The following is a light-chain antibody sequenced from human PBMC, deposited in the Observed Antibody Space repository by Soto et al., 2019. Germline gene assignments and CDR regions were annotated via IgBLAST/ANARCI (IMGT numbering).Light chain of an antibody. CDR2: GAS. J-gene: IGKJ1*01. CDR3: QQYGSSPPT. Sequence: ETVLTQSPGTLSLSPGERATLSCRASQSVSSTYLAWYQQKPGQAPRLLIYGASSRATGIPDRFSGGGSGTDVTLTISRLEPEDFAVYYCQQYGSSPPTFGQGTKVEIK. V-gene: IGKV3-20*01. CDR1: QSVSSTY.